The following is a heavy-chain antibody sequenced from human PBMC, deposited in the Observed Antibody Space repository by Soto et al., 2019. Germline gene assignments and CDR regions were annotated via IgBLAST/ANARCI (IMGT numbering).Heavy chain of an antibody. J-gene: IGHJ6*02. V-gene: IGHV4-31*03. CDR1: GGSISSGGYY. CDR2: IYYSGST. CDR3: ARDIQNYGMDV. Sequence: SETLSLTCTVSGGSISSGGYYWSWIRQHPGKGLEWIGYIYYSGSTYYNPSLKSRVTISVDTSKNQFSLKLSSVTAADTAVYYCARDIQNYGMDVWGQGTTVTISS.